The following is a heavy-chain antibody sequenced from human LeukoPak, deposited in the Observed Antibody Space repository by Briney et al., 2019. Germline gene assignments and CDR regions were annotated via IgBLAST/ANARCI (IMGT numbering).Heavy chain of an antibody. CDR1: GFTFSSYG. J-gene: IGHJ4*02. D-gene: IGHD5-18*01. Sequence: GRSLRLSCAASGFTFSSYGMHWVRQAPGKGLEWVAVIWYDGSNKYYADSVKGRFTISRDNSKNTLYLQMNSLRAEDTAVYYCAKAGYSYGYGTDYWGQGTLVTVSS. CDR3: AKAGYSYGYGTDY. V-gene: IGHV3-33*06. CDR2: IWYDGSNK.